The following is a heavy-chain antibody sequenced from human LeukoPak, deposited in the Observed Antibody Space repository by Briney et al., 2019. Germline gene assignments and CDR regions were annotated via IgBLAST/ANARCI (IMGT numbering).Heavy chain of an antibody. CDR3: ARESWLTGQGTFDI. J-gene: IGHJ3*02. V-gene: IGHV6-1*01. CDR1: GDRVPNNSYA. Sequence: SQTLSLTFALSGDRVPNNSYAWNWLRQSPSRGLEWLGSTYYRSKWYHDYAVSEKSRITINQNTNKHQFSIPLNFVTPESAAVYYWARESWLTGQGTFDIWGQGTMVTVSS. D-gene: IGHD5-24*01. CDR2: TYYRSKWYH.